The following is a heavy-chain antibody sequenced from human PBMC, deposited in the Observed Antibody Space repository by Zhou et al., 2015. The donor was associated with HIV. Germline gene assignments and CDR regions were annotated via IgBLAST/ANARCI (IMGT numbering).Heavy chain of an antibody. CDR3: NSETDDVGSKFH. J-gene: IGHJ4*02. V-gene: IGHV3-53*01. Sequence: EVQLVESGGGLIQPGGSLRLSCAASGFTVSNNYMSWVRQAPGKGLEWVSVIYSGGSTYYPDSVKGRFTISRDNSKNTLYLQMNSLRAEDTAVYYCNSETDDVGSKFHWGQGALVTVSS. CDR1: GFTVSNNY. CDR2: IYSGGST. D-gene: IGHD1-26*01.